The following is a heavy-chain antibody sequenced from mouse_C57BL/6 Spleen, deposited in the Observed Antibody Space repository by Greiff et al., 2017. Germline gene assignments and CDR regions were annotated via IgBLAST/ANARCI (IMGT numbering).Heavy chain of an antibody. Sequence: QVQLKQPGAELVKPGASVKLSCKASGYTFTSYWMHWVKQRPGRGLEWIGRIDPNSGGTKYNEKFKSKATLTVDKPSSTAYMQRSSLTSEDSAVYDCARGDYDGVYYAMDYWGQGTSVTVSS. CDR1: GYTFTSYW. CDR2: IDPNSGGT. J-gene: IGHJ4*01. CDR3: ARGDYDGVYYAMDY. D-gene: IGHD2-4*01. V-gene: IGHV1-72*01.